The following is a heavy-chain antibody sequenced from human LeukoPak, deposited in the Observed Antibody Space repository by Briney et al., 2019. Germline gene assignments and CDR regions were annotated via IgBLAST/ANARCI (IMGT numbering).Heavy chain of an antibody. CDR3: VRRDYYYYYVMDV. CDR2: IYHSGST. CDR1: GGSISSSNW. Sequence: SETLSLTCAVPGGSISSSNWWTWVRQPPGKGLEWIGEIYHSGSTNHNPSLKSRVTISVDKSKNQFSLKLSSVTAADTAVYYCVRRDYYYYYVMDVWGKGTTVTVFS. D-gene: IGHD4-17*01. J-gene: IGHJ6*04. V-gene: IGHV4-4*02.